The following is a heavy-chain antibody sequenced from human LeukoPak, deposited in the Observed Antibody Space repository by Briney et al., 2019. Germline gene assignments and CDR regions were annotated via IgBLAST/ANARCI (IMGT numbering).Heavy chain of an antibody. V-gene: IGHV4-59*08. D-gene: IGHD3-22*01. J-gene: IGHJ3*02. CDR3: ARGDYYDSSGYGSVMGDI. CDR2: IYYSGST. CDR1: GGSISSYY. Sequence: KASETLSLTCTVSGGSISSYYWSWIRQPPGKGLEWIGYIYYSGSTNYNPSLKSRVTISVDTSKNQFSLKLSSVTAADTAVYYCARGDYYDSSGYGSVMGDIWGQGTMVTVSS.